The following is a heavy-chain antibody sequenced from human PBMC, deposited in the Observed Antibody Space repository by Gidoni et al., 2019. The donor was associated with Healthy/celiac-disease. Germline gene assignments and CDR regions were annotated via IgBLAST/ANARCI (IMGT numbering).Heavy chain of an antibody. CDR3: ARHRTEYFVGSY. CDR2: IYYSGST. D-gene: IGHD3-9*01. J-gene: IGHJ4*02. CDR1: RGSISSSSYY. V-gene: IGHV4-39*01. Sequence: QLQLQESGPGLVKPSETLSLTCTVSRGSISSSSYYWGWIRQPPGKGLEWIGSIYYSGSTYYNPSLKSRVTISVDTSKNQFSLKLSSVTAADTAVYYCARHRTEYFVGSYWGQGTLVTVSS.